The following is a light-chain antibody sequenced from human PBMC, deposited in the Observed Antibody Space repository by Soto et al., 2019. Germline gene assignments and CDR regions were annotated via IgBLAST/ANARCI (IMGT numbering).Light chain of an antibody. Sequence: DIQLTQSPSFLSASVGDRVSNTCRASQGINTYFAWYQQKPGKAPKLLIYGASTLQSGVPSRFSGSGSGTEFTLTITSLQPEDFATYYCQQLDGYPATFGQGTRLEIK. V-gene: IGKV1-9*01. J-gene: IGKJ5*01. CDR2: GAS. CDR3: QQLDGYPAT. CDR1: QGINTY.